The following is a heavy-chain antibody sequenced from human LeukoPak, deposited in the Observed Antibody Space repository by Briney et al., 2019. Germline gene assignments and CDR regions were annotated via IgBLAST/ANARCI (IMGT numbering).Heavy chain of an antibody. V-gene: IGHV1-69*13. D-gene: IGHD2-21*01. Sequence: GASVKVSCKASGGSFRNSAFVWVRQAPGQGLDWMGGIIPVFGTPNYADNFQGRVSISADESTNTAYMDLTSLRSEDTAVYFCALVVDGRIGMGLLGSFDYWGQGTLVTVSP. J-gene: IGHJ4*02. CDR3: ALVVDGRIGMGLLGSFDY. CDR2: IIPVFGTP. CDR1: GGSFRNSA.